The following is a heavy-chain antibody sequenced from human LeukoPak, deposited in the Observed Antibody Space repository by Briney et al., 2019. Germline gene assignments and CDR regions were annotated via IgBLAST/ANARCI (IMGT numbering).Heavy chain of an antibody. CDR1: GFTVSNND. J-gene: IGHJ4*02. CDR2: IYSGGNT. V-gene: IGHV3-66*01. Sequence: GGSLRLSCAASGFTVSNNDMCWVRQAPGKGLEWVSVIYSGGNTNYADSVKGRFIVSRDNLRNTLFLQMNSLRAEDTAVYYCARAFQYGSGSYPYSLWGQGTLVTVSS. D-gene: IGHD3-10*01. CDR3: ARAFQYGSGSYPYSL.